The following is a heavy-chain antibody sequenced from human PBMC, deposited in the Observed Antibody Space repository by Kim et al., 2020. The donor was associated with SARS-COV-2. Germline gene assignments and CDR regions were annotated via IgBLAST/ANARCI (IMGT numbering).Heavy chain of an antibody. CDR2: IYSGGST. CDR1: GFTVSSNY. D-gene: IGHD2-2*01. CDR3: ASTAAMYYYYYMDV. V-gene: IGHV3-66*01. J-gene: IGHJ6*03. Sequence: GGSLRLSCAASGFTVSSNYMSWVRQAPGKGLEWVSVIYSGGSTYYADSVKGRFTISRDNSKNTLYLQMNSLGAEDTAVYYCASTAAMYYYYYMDVWGKGTTVTVSS.